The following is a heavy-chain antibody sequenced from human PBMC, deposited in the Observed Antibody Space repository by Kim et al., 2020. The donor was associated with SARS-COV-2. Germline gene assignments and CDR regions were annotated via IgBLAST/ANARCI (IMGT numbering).Heavy chain of an antibody. CDR3: ARQISRRAGLKYYYYYGMDV. CDR2: IYPGDSDT. J-gene: IGHJ6*02. CDR1: GYSFTSYW. D-gene: IGHD3-22*01. Sequence: GASLKISCKGSGYSFTSYWIGWVRQMPGKGLAWMGIIYPGDSDTRYSPSFQGQVTISADKSISTAYLQWSSLKASDTAMYYCARQISRRAGLKYYYYYGMDVWGQGTTVTVSS. V-gene: IGHV5-51*01.